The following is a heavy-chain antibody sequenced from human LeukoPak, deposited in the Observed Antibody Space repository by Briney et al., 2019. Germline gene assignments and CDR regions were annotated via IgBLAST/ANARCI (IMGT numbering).Heavy chain of an antibody. V-gene: IGHV3-74*01. D-gene: IGHD5-24*01. J-gene: IGHJ3*02. CDR3: AKDRGTPDAFNI. Sequence: PGRSLRLSCAASGFTFSSYAMHWVRQVPGKGLVWVSRIDNDGRNTIYGDSVKGRFTISRDNAKNTLYLQMSSLTAEDTAVYYCAKDRGTPDAFNIWGQGTMVTVSS. CDR2: IDNDGRNT. CDR1: GFTFSSYA.